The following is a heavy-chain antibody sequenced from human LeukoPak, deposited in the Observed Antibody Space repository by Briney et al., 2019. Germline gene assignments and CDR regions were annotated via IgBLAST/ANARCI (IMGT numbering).Heavy chain of an antibody. CDR3: AKAPVTTCRGAFCYPFDY. V-gene: IGHV3-7*03. Sequence: GGSLRLSCAASGFTFSSYWMSWVRQAPGKGLEWVANIKQDGSEKYYVDSVKGRFTISRDNAKNSLFLQMNRLRPEDAAVYYCAKAPVTTCRGAFCYPFDYWGLGTLVTVSS. J-gene: IGHJ4*02. CDR2: IKQDGSEK. D-gene: IGHD2-15*01. CDR1: GFTFSSYW.